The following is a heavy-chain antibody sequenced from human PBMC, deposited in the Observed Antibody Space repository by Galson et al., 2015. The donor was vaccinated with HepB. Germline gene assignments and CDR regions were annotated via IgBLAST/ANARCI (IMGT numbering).Heavy chain of an antibody. D-gene: IGHD3-3*01. CDR1: GFRFNVYD. J-gene: IGHJ6*02. CDR2: ITNSGSRT. V-gene: IGHV3-23*05. Sequence: SLRLSCAVSGFRFNVYDMNWVRQAPGKGLEWVSGITNSGSRTYYAESGKGRFTISRDNSKNQFSLKLTSVTAADTAVYYCARVSSDDFWSGYSVPNYYGLDVWGQGTTVTVSS. CDR3: ARVSSDDFWSGYSVPNYYGLDV.